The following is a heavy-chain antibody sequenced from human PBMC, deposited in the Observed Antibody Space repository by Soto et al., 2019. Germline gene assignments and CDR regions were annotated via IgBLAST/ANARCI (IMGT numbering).Heavy chain of an antibody. CDR3: ARGGSGYDGIDY. CDR1: GYTFTNYG. J-gene: IGHJ4*02. CDR2: ISPYNGNT. V-gene: IGHV1-18*01. Sequence: QVHLVQSGADVKKPGASVKVSCKASGYTFTNYGITWVRQAPGQGLEWMGWISPYNGNTNYEQKVQDRVTMTTDTSTSTAYMELSMLRSDDTGVYFCARGGSGYDGIDYWGQGTLVTVSS. D-gene: IGHD5-12*01.